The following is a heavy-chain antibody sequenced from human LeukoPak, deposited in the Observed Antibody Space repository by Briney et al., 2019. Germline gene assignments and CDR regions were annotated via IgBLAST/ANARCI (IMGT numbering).Heavy chain of an antibody. J-gene: IGHJ6*02. Sequence: PGGSLRLSCAASGFTFSLYAMHWVRQAPGKGLQWVAVISYDGNHKYYADSVRGRITISRDNSKNTVDLQMSSLRTEDTAVYYCARDMGGDNVLMEKVIFDYSMDVWGQGTTVTVSS. V-gene: IGHV3-30-3*01. CDR3: ARDMGGDNVLMEKVIFDYSMDV. D-gene: IGHD2-8*01. CDR1: GFTFSLYA. CDR2: ISYDGNHK.